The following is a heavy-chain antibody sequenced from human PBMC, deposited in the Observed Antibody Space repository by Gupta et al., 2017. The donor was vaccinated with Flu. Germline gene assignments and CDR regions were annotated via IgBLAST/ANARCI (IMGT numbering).Heavy chain of an antibody. Sequence: NWGRQAPGKGLEWMGRIDPNIGDTIYAQKFQDRVTMTRDTSINTAYLELRRLASDDTAVYYWASTLQGTDYVWGNHLFDAWGQGTIVTVST. V-gene: IGHV1-2*06. D-gene: IGHD3-16*01. J-gene: IGHJ4*02. CDR2: IDPNIGDT. CDR3: ASTLQGTDYVWGNHLFDA.